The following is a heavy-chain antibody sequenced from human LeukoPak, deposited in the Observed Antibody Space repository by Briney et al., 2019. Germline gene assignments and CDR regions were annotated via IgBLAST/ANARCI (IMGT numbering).Heavy chain of an antibody. J-gene: IGHJ3*02. V-gene: IGHV1-69*06. CDR3: ARDTPTDEPFFGAFDI. CDR2: IIPIFGTA. CDR1: GGTFSSYA. Sequence: ASVKVSCKASGGTFSSYAISWVRQAPGQGLEWMGGIIPIFGTANYAQKFQGRVTITADKSTSTAYMELSSLRSEDTAVYYCARDTPTDEPFFGAFDIWGQGTMVTVSS. D-gene: IGHD1-14*01.